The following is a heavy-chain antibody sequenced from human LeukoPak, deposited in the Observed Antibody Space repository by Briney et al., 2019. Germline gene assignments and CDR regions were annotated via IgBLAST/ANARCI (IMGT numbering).Heavy chain of an antibody. D-gene: IGHD3-16*01. Sequence: GGSLRLSCEGSGFTFSDCWMGWVRQAPGKGLEWVANIIKDGSGKYYVDSVKGRFSISRDNAKNSVYLQMSGLRVEDTAVYYCTRELWPADYWGQGILVTVSS. CDR2: IIKDGSGK. V-gene: IGHV3-7*01. J-gene: IGHJ4*02. CDR3: TRELWPADY. CDR1: GFTFSDCW.